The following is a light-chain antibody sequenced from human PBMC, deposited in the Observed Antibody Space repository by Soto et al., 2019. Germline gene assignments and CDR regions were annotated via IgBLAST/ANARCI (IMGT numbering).Light chain of an antibody. J-gene: IGKJ1*01. CDR2: KAS. CDR1: QTISSW. CDR3: QHYNSYSEA. V-gene: IGKV1-5*03. Sequence: DIQMTQSPSTLSGSGGPRATITRRASQTISSWLAWYQQKPGKAPKLLIYKASTLKSGVPSRFSGSGSGTEFTLTISSLQPDDFATYYCQHYNSYSEAFGQGTKVDIK.